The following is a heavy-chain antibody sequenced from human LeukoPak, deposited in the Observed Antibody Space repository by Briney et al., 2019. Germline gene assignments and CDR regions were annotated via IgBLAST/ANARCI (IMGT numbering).Heavy chain of an antibody. CDR2: ISHDGSNK. CDR3: AKNSLRYFDWLFTPSYYFDY. CDR1: GFTFSSYG. D-gene: IGHD3-9*01. Sequence: GGSLRLSCAASGFTFSSYGMHWVRQAPGKGLEWVAVISHDGSNKYYADSVKGRFTISRDNSKNTLYLQMNSLRAEDTAVYYCAKNSLRYFDWLFTPSYYFDYWGQGTLVTVSS. J-gene: IGHJ4*02. V-gene: IGHV3-30*18.